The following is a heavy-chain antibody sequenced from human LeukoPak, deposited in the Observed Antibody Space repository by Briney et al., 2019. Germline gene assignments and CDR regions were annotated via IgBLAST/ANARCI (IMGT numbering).Heavy chain of an antibody. CDR2: ISAYNGNT. CDR1: GYTFTSYG. V-gene: IGHV1-18*01. CDR3: ARDWSGYNPISYFDY. Sequence: ASVKVSCKASGYTFTSYGISWVRRAPGQGLEWMGWISAYNGNTNYAQKLQGRVTMTTDTSTSTAYMELRSLRSDDTAVYYCARDWSGYNPISYFDYWGQGTLVTVSS. D-gene: IGHD5-24*01. J-gene: IGHJ4*02.